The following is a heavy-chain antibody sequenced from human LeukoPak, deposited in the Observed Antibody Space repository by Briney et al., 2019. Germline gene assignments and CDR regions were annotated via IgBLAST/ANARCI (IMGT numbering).Heavy chain of an antibody. D-gene: IGHD6-19*01. J-gene: IGHJ3*02. Sequence: PSESLSLTCTVSGCSISSYYLSWIRQPAGKGLEWIGRIYTSGGSNYNASLKRRRTMSVDTSKIQFSLKLSSVTAADKAVYCCARDIAVAGTGAFDIWGQGTMVTVSS. CDR2: IYTSGGS. CDR1: GCSISSYY. V-gene: IGHV4-4*07. CDR3: ARDIAVAGTGAFDI.